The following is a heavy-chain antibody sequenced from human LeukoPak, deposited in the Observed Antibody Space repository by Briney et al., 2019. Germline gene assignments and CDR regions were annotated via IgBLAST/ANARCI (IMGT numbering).Heavy chain of an antibody. Sequence: PGGSLRLSCAASGFTFSDYGMHWVRQAPGKALEWVASIRNDGSNEYYPDSVKGRFTISRDNSRNTLYLQMNSLRPEDTAVYYCAKGGSASHNWFDPWGQGTLVTVSS. CDR1: GFTFSDYG. CDR3: AKGGSASHNWFDP. V-gene: IGHV3-30*02. J-gene: IGHJ5*02. D-gene: IGHD2-15*01. CDR2: IRNDGSNE.